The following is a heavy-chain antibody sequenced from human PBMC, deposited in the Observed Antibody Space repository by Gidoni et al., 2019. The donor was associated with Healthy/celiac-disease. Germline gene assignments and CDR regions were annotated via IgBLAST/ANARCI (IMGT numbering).Heavy chain of an antibody. CDR2: ISGSGGST. V-gene: IGHV3-23*01. J-gene: IGHJ6*03. CDR3: AKDRGAHYYDSSGYYYYYYMDV. D-gene: IGHD3-22*01. CDR1: GFTFSSYA. Sequence: EVQLLESGGGLVQPGGSRRLSCAAPGFTFSSYAMSWARQAPGKGLGWVSAISGSGGSTYYADSVKGRFTISRDNSKNTLYLQMNSLRAEDTAVYYCAKDRGAHYYDSSGYYYYYYMDVWGKGTTVTVSS.